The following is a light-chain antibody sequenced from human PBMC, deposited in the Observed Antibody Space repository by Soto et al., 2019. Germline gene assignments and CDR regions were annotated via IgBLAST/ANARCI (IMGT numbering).Light chain of an antibody. CDR2: AAS. V-gene: IGKV3-20*01. Sequence: ETVLTQSPGTLSLSPGERATLSCRASQSVSSTYLSWYQQKPGQAPRLLIYAASSRATGIPDTFSGSGSGTDFTLTISRLEPEDFAVYYCQQYDSSPYTFGQGTKLEIK. CDR3: QQYDSSPYT. J-gene: IGKJ2*01. CDR1: QSVSSTY.